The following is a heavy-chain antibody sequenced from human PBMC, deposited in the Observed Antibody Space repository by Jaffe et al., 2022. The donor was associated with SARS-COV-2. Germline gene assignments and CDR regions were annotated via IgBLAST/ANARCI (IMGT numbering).Heavy chain of an antibody. CDR2: ISGDGGST. J-gene: IGHJ6*02. Sequence: EVQLVESGGGVVQPGGSLRLSCAASGFTFDDYAMHWVRQAPGKGLEWVSLISGDGGSTYYADSVKGRFTISRDNSKNSLYLQMNSLRTEDTALYYCAKDLTTVTPRGPYYYYGMDVWGQGTTVTVSS. D-gene: IGHD4-4*01. CDR3: AKDLTTVTPRGPYYYYGMDV. V-gene: IGHV3-43*02. CDR1: GFTFDDYA.